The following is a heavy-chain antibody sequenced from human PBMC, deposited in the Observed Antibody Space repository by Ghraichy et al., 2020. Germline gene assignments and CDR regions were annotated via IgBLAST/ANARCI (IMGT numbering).Heavy chain of an antibody. CDR2: LSSSSNHI. V-gene: IGHV3-21*01. J-gene: IGHJ4*02. Sequence: GGSLRLSCAASGFTFSSYSMNWFRQAPGKGLEWVSSLSSSSNHIYYADSVKGRFTISRDNAKNSLYLQMNSLRAEDTAVYYCARGGMRATAKADFWGQGALVTVSS. CDR3: ARGGMRATAKADF. CDR1: GFTFSSYS. D-gene: IGHD2-21*02.